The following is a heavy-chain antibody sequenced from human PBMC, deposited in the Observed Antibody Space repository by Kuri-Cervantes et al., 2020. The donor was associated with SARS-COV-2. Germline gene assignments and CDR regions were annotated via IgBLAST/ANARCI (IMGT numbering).Heavy chain of an antibody. V-gene: IGHV4-34*01. D-gene: IGHD2-15*01. CDR2: INHSGST. CDR3: ARRSVVAATPTYYYYGMDV. Sequence: GSRRPSWAVYVGSFSGYYWSWIRQPPGKGLEWIGEINHSGSTNYNPSLKSRVTISVDTSKNQFSLKLSSVTAADTAVYYCARRSVVAATPTYYYYGMDVWGQGTTVTVSS. CDR1: VGSFSGYY. J-gene: IGHJ6*02.